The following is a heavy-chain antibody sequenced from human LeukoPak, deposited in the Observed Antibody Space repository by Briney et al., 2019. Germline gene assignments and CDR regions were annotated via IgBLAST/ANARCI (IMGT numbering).Heavy chain of an antibody. Sequence: GGSLRRSCAASGFTFSSYSMNWVRQAPGKGLEWVSYISSSSRSIYYADSVKGRFTISRDNANNSLSLQMNSLRDEDTAVYYCVLGSPFDYWGQGTLVTVSS. CDR2: ISSSSRSI. D-gene: IGHD3-10*01. CDR1: GFTFSSYS. J-gene: IGHJ4*02. V-gene: IGHV3-48*02. CDR3: VLGSPFDY.